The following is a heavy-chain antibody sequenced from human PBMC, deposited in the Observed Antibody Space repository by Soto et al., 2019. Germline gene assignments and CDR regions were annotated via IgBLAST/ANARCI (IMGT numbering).Heavy chain of an antibody. J-gene: IGHJ6*02. CDR2: INPDNGNT. V-gene: IGHV1-18*01. CDR3: GGVQGITTSAVYSNYDYGWDV. CDR1: GYTFTRSG. Sequence: ASVKVSCKASGYTFTRSGISWVRQAPGQGLEWLGWINPDNGNTNYAQHLQGRVSLTTDTSTSTAYMELRSLRSDDTAVYYCGGVQGITTSAVYSNYDYGWDVWGQGTTVTVSS. D-gene: IGHD3-3*01.